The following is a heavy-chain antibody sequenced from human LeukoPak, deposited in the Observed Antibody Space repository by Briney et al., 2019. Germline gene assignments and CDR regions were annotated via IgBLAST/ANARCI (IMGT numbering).Heavy chain of an antibody. Sequence: ASVKVSCKASGYTFTGYYMHWVRPAPGQGHEWMGWINPNSGGTNYAQKFQGRGTMTRDTSISTAYMELSRLRSDDTAVYHCARRDYFDYWGQGTLVTVSS. CDR1: GYTFTGYY. CDR3: ARRDYFDY. V-gene: IGHV1-2*02. J-gene: IGHJ4*02. CDR2: INPNSGGT.